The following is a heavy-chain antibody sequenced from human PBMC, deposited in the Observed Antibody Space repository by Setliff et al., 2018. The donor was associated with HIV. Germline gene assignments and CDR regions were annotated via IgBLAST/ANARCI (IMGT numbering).Heavy chain of an antibody. D-gene: IGHD2-15*01. V-gene: IGHV3-21*04. CDR3: VREVVRTLDY. J-gene: IGHJ4*02. CDR2: ISSSSSYI. Sequence: GGSLRLSCAASGFTFSSYGMHWVRQAPGKGLEWVSSISSSSSYIYYADSVKGRFTISRDNAKNSLYLQMNSLTAEDTAVYYCVREVVRTLDYWGQGTLVTVSS. CDR1: GFTFSSYG.